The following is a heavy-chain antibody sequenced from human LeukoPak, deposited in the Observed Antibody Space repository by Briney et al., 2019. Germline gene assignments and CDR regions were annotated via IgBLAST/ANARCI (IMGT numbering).Heavy chain of an antibody. CDR3: ARDQLYSYGYVHDA. J-gene: IGHJ5*02. V-gene: IGHV1-18*01. CDR1: GYTFTSYG. CDR2: ISGYNGNT. D-gene: IGHD5-18*01. Sequence: ASVKVSCKASGYTFTSYGISWVRQAPGQGLEGMGWISGYNGNTNYAQKVQGRVTMTTDTSTTTAYMELRSLRSDDTAVYYCARDQLYSYGYVHDAWGQGTLVTVSS.